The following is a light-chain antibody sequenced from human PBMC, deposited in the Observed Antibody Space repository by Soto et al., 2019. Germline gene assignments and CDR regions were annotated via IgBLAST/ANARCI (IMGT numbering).Light chain of an antibody. CDR2: GAS. Sequence: EIVLTQSPGTLSLSPGERATLSCRASQSVSSNYLAWYQQKPGQAPRLLIYGASRGAAGIPDRFIGSGSGTDFTLTINRLEPEDFAVYYCQQRSNWPPITFGQGTRLEIK. V-gene: IGKV3D-20*02. CDR1: QSVSSNY. J-gene: IGKJ5*01. CDR3: QQRSNWPPIT.